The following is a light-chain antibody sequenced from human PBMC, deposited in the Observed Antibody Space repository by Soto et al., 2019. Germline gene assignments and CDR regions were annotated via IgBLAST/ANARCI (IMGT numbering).Light chain of an antibody. Sequence: VVLTQSPATLSLSPGEPATLSCRASRDVYINALAWYQQKPGRTPTLLIYGASTMATGIPDRFSATGSGTEFSLTISSVEPEDFAVYYCQQYGASPFTFGPGTRVEI. CDR1: RDVYINA. J-gene: IGKJ3*01. CDR3: QQYGASPFT. V-gene: IGKV3-20*01. CDR2: GAS.